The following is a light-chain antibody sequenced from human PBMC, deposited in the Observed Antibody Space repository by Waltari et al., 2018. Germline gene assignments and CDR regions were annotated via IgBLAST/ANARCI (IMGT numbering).Light chain of an antibody. Sequence: IMLTQSPGTLSLSPGERATLSCRASQSISRDLAWYQQKPGQAPRLLIYGASTRATGIPDRFSGSGSGTDFSLTISGLEPEDSAVYYCQHHFRLPATFGQGTKVEIK. V-gene: IGKV3-20*01. CDR1: QSISRD. CDR3: QHHFRLPAT. J-gene: IGKJ1*01. CDR2: GAS.